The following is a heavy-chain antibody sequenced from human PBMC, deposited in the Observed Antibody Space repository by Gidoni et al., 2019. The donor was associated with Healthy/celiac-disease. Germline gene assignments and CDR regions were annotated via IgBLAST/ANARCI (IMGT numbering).Heavy chain of an antibody. CDR1: GFTFSSYA. CDR3: AKDHDNWNYRFDY. CDR2: SSGSGGST. V-gene: IGHV3-23*01. D-gene: IGHD1-7*01. Sequence: EVQLLESGGGLVQPGGSLRLSCASSGFTFSSYAIVWVRQAPGKGLEWVSASSGSGGSTYYADSVKGRFTISRDNSKNTLYLQMNSLRAEDTAVYYCAKDHDNWNYRFDYWGQGTLVTVSS. J-gene: IGHJ4*02.